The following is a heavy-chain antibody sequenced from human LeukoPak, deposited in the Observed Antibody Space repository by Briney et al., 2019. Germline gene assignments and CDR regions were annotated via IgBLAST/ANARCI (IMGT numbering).Heavy chain of an antibody. CDR3: ARHSSSGSDY. CDR1: GYTFRSYW. D-gene: IGHD6-19*01. Sequence: GESLKISCEGSGYTFRSYWIAWVRQKPGKGLEWMGIIYPGDSDTRYSPSFQGQVTISADKSISTAYLQWSSLKASDTAMYYCARHSSSGSDYWGQGTLVTVSS. V-gene: IGHV5-51*01. CDR2: IYPGDSDT. J-gene: IGHJ4*02.